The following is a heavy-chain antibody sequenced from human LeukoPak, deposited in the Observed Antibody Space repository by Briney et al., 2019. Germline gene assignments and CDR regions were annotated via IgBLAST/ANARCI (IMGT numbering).Heavy chain of an antibody. J-gene: IGHJ5*02. CDR2: INSDGSST. Sequence: PGGSLRLSCAASGFTFSSYAMSWVRQAPGKGLVWVSRINSDGSSTSYADSVKGRFTISRDNAKNTLYLQMNSLRAEDTAVYYCARARGSGSYLFDPWGQGTLVTVSS. CDR1: GFTFSSYA. CDR3: ARARGSGSYLFDP. V-gene: IGHV3-74*01. D-gene: IGHD3-10*01.